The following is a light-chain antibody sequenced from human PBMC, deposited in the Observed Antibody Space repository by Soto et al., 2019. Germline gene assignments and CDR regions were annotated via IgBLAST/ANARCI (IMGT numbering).Light chain of an antibody. CDR2: DVS. CDR3: SSYTSSSTRV. CDR1: SSDVGGYNY. Sequence: QSVLTQPASVSGSPGQAITISCTGTSSDVGGYNYVSWYQQHPGKAPKLIIFDVSNRPSGVYNLFCGYKSGNTASLTISGRQAEDEADYCCSSYTSSSTRVFGAGTKVTVL. V-gene: IGLV2-14*01. J-gene: IGLJ1*01.